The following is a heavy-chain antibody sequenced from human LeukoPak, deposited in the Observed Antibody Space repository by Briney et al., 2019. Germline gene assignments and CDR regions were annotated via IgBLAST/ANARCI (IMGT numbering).Heavy chain of an antibody. J-gene: IGHJ4*02. CDR2: SSGRGGST. Sequence: GGSLRLSCAASGFTFSSYAMSWVRQAPGKGLEWVSVSSGRGGSTYYADSVKGRFSISRDNSKNTLYLQMKRLRAEDTAVYYCAREWGLGYFDYWGQGTLVTVSS. CDR1: GFTFSSYA. CDR3: AREWGLGYFDY. D-gene: IGHD6-13*01. V-gene: IGHV3-23*01.